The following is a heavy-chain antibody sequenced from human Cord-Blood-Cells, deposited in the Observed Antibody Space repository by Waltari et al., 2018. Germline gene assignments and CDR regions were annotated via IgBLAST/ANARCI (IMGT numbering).Heavy chain of an antibody. D-gene: IGHD2-15*01. J-gene: IGHJ3*02. CDR1: GGSFSGYY. V-gene: IGHV4-34*01. CDR2: INHGGST. Sequence: QVQLQQWGAGLLQPSETLSLTCAVYGGSFSGYYWRWIRQPTGKGLEWHGEINHGGSTNYNPYLKSRVTISVDTSKNQFSLKLSSVTAADTAVYYCAAASYCSGGSCYSDAFDIWGQGTMVTVSS. CDR3: AAASYCSGGSCYSDAFDI.